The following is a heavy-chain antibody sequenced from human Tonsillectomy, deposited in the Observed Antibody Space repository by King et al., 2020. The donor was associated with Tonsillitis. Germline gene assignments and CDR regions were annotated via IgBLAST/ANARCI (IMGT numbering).Heavy chain of an antibody. V-gene: IGHV3-30*01. D-gene: IGHD4-17*01. J-gene: IGHJ4*02. CDR3: ARDSLSADFGDYVYYFDY. Sequence: GQLVQSGGGVVQPGGSLSLSCAASGFTFSRYAVHWVRQAPGKGLECVAVISDDGSEEHYADSVKGRFTISRDNSTNTLDLQMNSLRPEDTAVVFCARDSLSADFGDYVYYFDYWGQGTLVTVSS. CDR1: GFTFSRYA. CDR2: ISDDGSEE.